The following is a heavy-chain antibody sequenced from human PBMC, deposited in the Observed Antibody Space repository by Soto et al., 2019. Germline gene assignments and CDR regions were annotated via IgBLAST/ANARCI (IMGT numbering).Heavy chain of an antibody. Sequence: EVQLVESGGGLVQPGGSRRLSCAASGFTFSTFSMHWVRQSPGKGLEWISYISSSGGTKYYGDSAEGRFTISRDNAKSLLYLQMNSLRVEDTAIYYCARAFLWIDSWGQGTPVTVSS. CDR3: ARAFLWIDS. CDR2: ISSSGGTK. D-gene: IGHD2-21*01. V-gene: IGHV3-48*01. J-gene: IGHJ4*02. CDR1: GFTFSTFS.